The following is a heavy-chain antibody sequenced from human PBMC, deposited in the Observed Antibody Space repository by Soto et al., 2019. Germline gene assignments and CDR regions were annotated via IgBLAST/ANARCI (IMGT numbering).Heavy chain of an antibody. CDR2: MHTSGTL. CDR3: VRVVNWRGLDV. CDR1: DVSINSFY. V-gene: IGHV4-4*07. J-gene: IGHJ6*02. D-gene: IGHD1-1*01. Sequence: QVQLQESGPGLVQPSATLSLTCTVSDVSINSFYWAWVRQPAGKGLEWGGPMHTSGTLDYNPSLKGRISISVDTSKNQFSLNLRSVTAADTAVYYCVRVVNWRGLDVWGQGTAVTVSS.